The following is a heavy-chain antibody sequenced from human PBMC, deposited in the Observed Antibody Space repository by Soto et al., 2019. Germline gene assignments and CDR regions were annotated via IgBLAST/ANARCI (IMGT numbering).Heavy chain of an antibody. V-gene: IGHV4-34*01. CDR1: GGSFSGYY. CDR2: INHSGST. Sequence: QVQLQQWGAGLLKPSETLSLTCAVYGGSFSGYYWTWIRQPPGTGLEWIGEINHSGSTNYNPSLKSRVTISVDTSKNQFSLKLTSVTAADTAAYYCARDKITGLLDYWGQGTLVTVSS. CDR3: ARDKITGLLDY. J-gene: IGHJ4*02. D-gene: IGHD2-8*02.